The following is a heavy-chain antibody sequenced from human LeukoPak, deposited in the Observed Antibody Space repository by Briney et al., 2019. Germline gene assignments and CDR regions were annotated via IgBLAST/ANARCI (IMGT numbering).Heavy chain of an antibody. CDR3: ARDPNGDYVGAFDM. J-gene: IGHJ3*02. D-gene: IGHD4-17*01. Sequence: GGSLRLSCTVSGFTFNSYAMSWVRQAPGKGLEWVSSISGNGDDTYHADSVKGRFTISRDNSKNTLFLQMTSLRAEVTAVYYCARDPNGDYVGAFDMWGPGTMVTVSS. CDR1: GFTFNSYA. V-gene: IGHV3-23*01. CDR2: ISGNGDDT.